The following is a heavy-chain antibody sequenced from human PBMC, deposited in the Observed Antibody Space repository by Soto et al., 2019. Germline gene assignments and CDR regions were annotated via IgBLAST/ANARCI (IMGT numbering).Heavy chain of an antibody. V-gene: IGHV4-4*02. CDR1: GGSISSSNW. J-gene: IGHJ5*02. D-gene: IGHD5-12*01. CDR3: ARAGTGGYSGYGVARTYGFDP. Sequence: QVQLQESGPGLVKPSGTLSLTCAVSGGSISSSNWWSWVRQPPGKGLEWIGEIYHSGSTNYNPSLKSRVTISVDKSKNQSSLKLSSVTAADTAVYYCARAGTGGYSGYGVARTYGFDPWGQGTLVTVSS. CDR2: IYHSGST.